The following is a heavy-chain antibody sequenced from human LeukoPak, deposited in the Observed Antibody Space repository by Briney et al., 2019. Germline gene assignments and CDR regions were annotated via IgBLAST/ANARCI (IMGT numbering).Heavy chain of an antibody. Sequence: PGGSLRLSCAASGFTFSSSAMSWVCQAPGKGLEWVSAISGSGGSTYYADSVKGRFTISRDNSKNTLYLQMNSLRAEDTAVYYCASHPFGVVTDDYWGQGTLVTVSS. CDR3: ASHPFGVVTDDY. CDR2: ISGSGGST. J-gene: IGHJ4*02. D-gene: IGHD3-3*01. CDR1: GFTFSSSA. V-gene: IGHV3-23*01.